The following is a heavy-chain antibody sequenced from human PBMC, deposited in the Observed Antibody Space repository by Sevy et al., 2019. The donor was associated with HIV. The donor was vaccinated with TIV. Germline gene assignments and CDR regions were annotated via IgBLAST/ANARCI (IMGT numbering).Heavy chain of an antibody. V-gene: IGHV3-48*02. CDR1: GFTFSSYS. J-gene: IGHJ6*02. CDR2: ISSSSSTI. D-gene: IGHD2-21*02. Sequence: GGSLRLSCAASGFTFSSYSMNWVRQAPGKGLEWVSYISSSSSTIYYADSVKGRFTISRDNAKNSLYLQMNSLRDEDTAVYYCARDVVDLAYCGGDCYWSIGYYYYGMDVWGQGTTVTVSS. CDR3: ARDVVDLAYCGGDCYWSIGYYYYGMDV.